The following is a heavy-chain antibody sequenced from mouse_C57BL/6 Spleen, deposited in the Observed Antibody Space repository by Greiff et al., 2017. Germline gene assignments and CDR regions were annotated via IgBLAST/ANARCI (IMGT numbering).Heavy chain of an antibody. J-gene: IGHJ4*01. CDR3: ASYDYDSAMDY. D-gene: IGHD2-4*01. CDR1: GFTFSSYT. CDR2: ISGGGGNT. V-gene: IGHV5-9*01. Sequence: EVQRVESGGGLVKPGGSLKLSCAASGFTFSSYTMSWVRQTPEKRLEWVATISGGGGNTYYPDSVKGRFTISRDNAKNTLYLQMSSLRSEDTALYYCASYDYDSAMDYWGQGTSVTVSS.